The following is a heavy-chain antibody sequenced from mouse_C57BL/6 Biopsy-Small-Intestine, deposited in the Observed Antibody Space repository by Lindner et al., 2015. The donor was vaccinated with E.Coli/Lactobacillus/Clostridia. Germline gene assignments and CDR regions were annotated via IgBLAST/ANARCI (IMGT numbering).Heavy chain of an antibody. V-gene: IGHV1-82*01. Sequence: VQLQESGPELVKPGASVKISCKASGYAFSSSWMNWVKQRPGKGLEWIGRIFPGDGGTNYNGKFKGEATLTADKSSTTAYMQLSSLTSEDSAVYFCVKSSNNYAYYFDYWGQGTTLTVSS. CDR1: GYAFSSSW. CDR2: IFPGDGGT. J-gene: IGHJ2*01. D-gene: IGHD1-3*01. CDR3: VKSSNNYAYYFDY.